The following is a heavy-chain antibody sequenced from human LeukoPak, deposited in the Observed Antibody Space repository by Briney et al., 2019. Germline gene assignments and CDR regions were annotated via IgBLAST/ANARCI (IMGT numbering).Heavy chain of an antibody. Sequence: SETLSLTCAISGEPFSGYYWGWIRQPPGKGLELIGEINRNGNTDYNPSLKSRITISVDTSKNHFSLNLSSVTAADTAVYFCARAATFPRSGIDYWGQGSLVTVSS. CDR2: INRNGNT. V-gene: IGHV4-34*09. D-gene: IGHD1-26*01. J-gene: IGHJ4*02. CDR1: GEPFSGYY. CDR3: ARAATFPRSGIDY.